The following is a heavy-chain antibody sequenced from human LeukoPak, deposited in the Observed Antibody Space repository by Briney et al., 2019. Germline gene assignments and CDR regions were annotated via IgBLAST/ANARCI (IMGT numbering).Heavy chain of an antibody. J-gene: IGHJ4*02. CDR2: ISGSGGST. D-gene: IGHD3-3*01. CDR3: AKDPRITIFGVVTD. V-gene: IGHV3-23*01. CDR1: GFTFSSYA. Sequence: QPGGSLRLSCAASGFTFSSYAMSWVRQAPGKGLEWVSAISGSGGSTYYAGSVKGRFTISREKSKNTLDLQMNSLRAEDTAVYYCAKDPRITIFGVVTDWGQGTLVTVSS.